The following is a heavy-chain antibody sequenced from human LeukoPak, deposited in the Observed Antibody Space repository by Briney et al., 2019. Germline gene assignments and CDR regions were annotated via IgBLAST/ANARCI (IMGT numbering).Heavy chain of an antibody. CDR1: GGTFSSYA. CDR2: IIPIFGTA. V-gene: IGHV1-69*13. Sequence: GASVKVSCKASGGTFSSYAISWVRQAPGQGLEWMGGIIPIFGTANYAQKFQGRVTITADESTSTAYMELSSLRSEDTAVYYCARGSSYYYDSSGYSRFFEDRGQGTMVTVSS. CDR3: ARGSSYYYDSSGYSRFFED. D-gene: IGHD3-22*01. J-gene: IGHJ3*01.